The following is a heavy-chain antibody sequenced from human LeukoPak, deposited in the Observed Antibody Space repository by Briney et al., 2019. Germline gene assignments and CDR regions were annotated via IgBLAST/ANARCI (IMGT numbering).Heavy chain of an antibody. D-gene: IGHD2/OR15-2a*01. CDR1: GFTFSGST. Sequence: GGSLRLSCAASGFTFSGSTMNWVRQAPGKGLEWVSFISTSSSYIYYADSVKGRFTISRDNAKNSLYLQMNSLRAEDMALYYCARGGKGEYPLNYWGQGTLVTVSS. J-gene: IGHJ4*02. CDR2: ISTSSSYI. V-gene: IGHV3-21*04. CDR3: ARGGKGEYPLNY.